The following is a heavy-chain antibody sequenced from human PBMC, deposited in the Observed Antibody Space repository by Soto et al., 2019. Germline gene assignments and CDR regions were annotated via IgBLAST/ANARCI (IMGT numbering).Heavy chain of an antibody. CDR2: INHSGST. CDR1: GGSFSGYY. D-gene: IGHD2-15*01. CDR3: ARGRVVLVAARHYNWFDP. J-gene: IGHJ5*02. V-gene: IGHV4-34*01. Sequence: QVQLQQWGAGLLKPSETLSLTCAVYGGSFSGYYWSWIRQPPGKGLEWIGEINHSGSTNYNPSLKSGVTISVDTSKNQFSLKLSSVTAADTAVYYCARGRVVLVAARHYNWFDPWGQGTLVTVSS.